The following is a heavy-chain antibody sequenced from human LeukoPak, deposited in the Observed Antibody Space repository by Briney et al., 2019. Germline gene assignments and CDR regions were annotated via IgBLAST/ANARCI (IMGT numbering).Heavy chain of an antibody. CDR2: ISAYNGNT. J-gene: IGHJ4*02. CDR1: GYTFTSYG. V-gene: IGHV1-18*01. CDR3: ARYFHHDFWSGADY. Sequence: ASVKVSCKASGYTFTSYGISWVRQAPGQGLEWMGWISAYNGNTNYAQKLQGRVTMTTDTSTSTAYMELRSLRSDDTAVYYCARYFHHDFWSGADYWGQGTLVTVSS. D-gene: IGHD3-3*01.